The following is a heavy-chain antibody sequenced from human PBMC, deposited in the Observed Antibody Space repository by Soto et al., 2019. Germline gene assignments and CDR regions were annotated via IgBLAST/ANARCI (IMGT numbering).Heavy chain of an antibody. CDR3: ATILGGFFEY. CDR2: IIPIFGTT. D-gene: IGHD3-3*01. Sequence: QVQLAQSGAEVKKPGSSVKVSCKASGASFSSHSISWVRQAPEQGFEWMGGIIPIFGTTHHAQNFQGRVTMTADKSTNTAYMELSSLRSEDTALYYCATILGGFFEYWGQGTQVTVSS. V-gene: IGHV1-69*06. CDR1: GASFSSHS. J-gene: IGHJ4*02.